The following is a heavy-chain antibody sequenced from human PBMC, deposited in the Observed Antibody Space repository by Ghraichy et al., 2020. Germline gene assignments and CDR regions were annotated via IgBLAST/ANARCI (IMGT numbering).Heavy chain of an antibody. J-gene: IGHJ6*02. V-gene: IGHV3-33*01. D-gene: IGHD6-13*01. Sequence: GGSLRLSCAASGFTFSSYGMHWVRQAPGKGLEWVAVIWYDGSNKYYADSVKGRFTISRDNSKNTLYLQMNSLRAEDTAVYYCARNRLTSSSWTDLGMDVWGQGTTVTVSS. CDR1: GFTFSSYG. CDR3: ARNRLTSSSWTDLGMDV. CDR2: IWYDGSNK.